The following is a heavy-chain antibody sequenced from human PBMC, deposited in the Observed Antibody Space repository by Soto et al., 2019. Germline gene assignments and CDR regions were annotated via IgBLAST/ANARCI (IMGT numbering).Heavy chain of an antibody. Sequence: EVQLVESGGGLVKPGGSLRLSCAASGFTFNTYSMNWVRQAPGKGLEWVSSISTSGSYVHYGDSVKGRFTISRDNAKSSLDLQMNSLRAEDTAVYYCARGNYGSGSNHYWYFDLWGRGTLVSVSS. D-gene: IGHD3-10*01. V-gene: IGHV3-21*01. CDR3: ARGNYGSGSNHYWYFDL. J-gene: IGHJ2*01. CDR1: GFTFNTYS. CDR2: ISTSGSYV.